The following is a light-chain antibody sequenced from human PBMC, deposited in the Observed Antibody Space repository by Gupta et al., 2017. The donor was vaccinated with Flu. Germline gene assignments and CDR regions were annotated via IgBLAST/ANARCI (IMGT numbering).Light chain of an antibody. CDR3: QQGYTSPYT. CDR1: QGISSY. CDR2: AS. J-gene: IGKJ2*01. V-gene: IGKV1-39*01. Sequence: IKLPQSPSSLSASVGDRVTTTCRASQGISSYLHWYQQNPGSAPNLLTASSLQSGVPSRFSVSGSETDFTLTISSLQPEDFATYFCQQGYTSPYTFGRGTKLEIE.